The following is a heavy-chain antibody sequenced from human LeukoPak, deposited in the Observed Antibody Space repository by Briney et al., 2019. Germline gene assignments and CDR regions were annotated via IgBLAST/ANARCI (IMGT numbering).Heavy chain of an antibody. CDR1: GYTFTSYG. J-gene: IGHJ4*02. CDR2: ISAYNGNT. Sequence: ASVKVSCKASGYTFTSYGISWVRQAPGQGLEWMGWISAYNGNTNYAQKLQGRVTMTTDTSTSTAYMELRSLRSDDTAVYYCATDHQTPTYYYDSSTANPLGYWGQGTLVTVSS. CDR3: ATDHQTPTYYYDSSTANPLGY. D-gene: IGHD3-22*01. V-gene: IGHV1-18*01.